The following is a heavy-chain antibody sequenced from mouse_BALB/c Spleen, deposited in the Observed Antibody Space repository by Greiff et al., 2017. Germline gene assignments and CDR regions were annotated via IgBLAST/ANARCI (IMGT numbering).Heavy chain of an antibody. CDR1: GYSITSDYA. CDR3: ARAYTVVATEAMDY. J-gene: IGHJ4*01. Sequence: EVKLVESGPGLVKPSQSLSLTCTVTGYSITSDYAWNWIRQFPGNKLEWMGYISYSGSTSYNPSLKSRISITRDTSKNQFFLQLNSVTTEDTATYYCARAYTVVATEAMDYWGQGTSVTVSS. V-gene: IGHV3-2*02. CDR2: ISYSGST. D-gene: IGHD1-1*01.